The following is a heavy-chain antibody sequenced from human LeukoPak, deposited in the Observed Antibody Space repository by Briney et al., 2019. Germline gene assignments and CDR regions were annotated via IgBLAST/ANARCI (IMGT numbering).Heavy chain of an antibody. J-gene: IGHJ4*02. CDR3: AKWGDYDILTGYYDSDY. Sequence: PGGSLRLSCAPSGFTSSNYAMSCGPQAPGKGLWWVSAIFGTGGSTYYADSVKGRFTISRDNSKNTLYLQMNTLKAEETGVYYCAKWGDYDILTGYYDSDYWGQGTLVTVSS. V-gene: IGHV3-23*01. CDR2: IFGTGGST. CDR1: GFTSSNYA. D-gene: IGHD3-9*01.